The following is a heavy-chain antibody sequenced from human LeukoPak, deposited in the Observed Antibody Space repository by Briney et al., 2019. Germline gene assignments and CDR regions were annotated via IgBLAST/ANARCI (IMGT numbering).Heavy chain of an antibody. J-gene: IGHJ5*02. CDR1: GFTFSSYG. Sequence: GGSLRLSCAASGFTFSSYGMHWVRQAPGKGLEWAAVISYDGSNKYYADSVKGRFTISRDNSKNTLYMQMNSLRAEDTAVYYCEKGGVHLGEPGDNWFATWRQATLVTVSS. CDR2: ISYDGSNK. D-gene: IGHD3-16*01. CDR3: EKGGVHLGEPGDNWFAT. V-gene: IGHV3-30*18.